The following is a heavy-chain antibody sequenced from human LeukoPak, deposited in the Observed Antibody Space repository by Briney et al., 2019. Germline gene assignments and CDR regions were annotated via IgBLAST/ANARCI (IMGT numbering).Heavy chain of an antibody. V-gene: IGHV5-51*01. D-gene: IGHD2-15*01. J-gene: IGHJ4*02. CDR3: ARRRHTCSGGRCYSDGLDY. CDR2: IYPGDSDT. CDR1: GYSFTNYW. Sequence: GESLKISCKGSGYSFTNYWIDWVRQVPGKGLEYMGIIYPGDSDTRYSPSFQGRVTISADKSSSTAYLEWTSVKVSDTAIYYCARRRHTCSGGRCYSDGLDYWGQGTLVSVSS.